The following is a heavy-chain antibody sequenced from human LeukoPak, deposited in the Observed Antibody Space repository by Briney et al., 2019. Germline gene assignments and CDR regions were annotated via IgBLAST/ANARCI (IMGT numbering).Heavy chain of an antibody. V-gene: IGHV2-5*02. J-gene: IGHJ4*02. CDR3: AHRRNAGSGSYDY. D-gene: IGHD3-10*01. CDR2: IYWDDDK. Sequence: SGPTLVKPTQTLTLTCTFSGFSRYTSGEGVGWIRQPPGKALEWLALIYWDDDKRYRPSRKSRLTINTDTSKNQVVLMMTNMDPVDTATYYCAHRRNAGSGSYDYWGQGTLVTVSS. CDR1: GFSRYTSGEG.